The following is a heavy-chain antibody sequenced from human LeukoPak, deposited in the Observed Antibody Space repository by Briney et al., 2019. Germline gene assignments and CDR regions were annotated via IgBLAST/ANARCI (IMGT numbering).Heavy chain of an antibody. CDR2: INHSGST. J-gene: IGHJ4*02. CDR3: ARDLRYFDWLLRQTYFDY. V-gene: IGHV4-34*01. D-gene: IGHD3-9*01. Sequence: SETLCLTCAAYGGSFSGYYWNWIRQPPGKGLEWIAEINHSGSTNYNPFRKSRVTISVDTSKNQFSLKLSSVTAADTAVYYCARDLRYFDWLLRQTYFDYWGQGTLVTVSS. CDR1: GGSFSGYY.